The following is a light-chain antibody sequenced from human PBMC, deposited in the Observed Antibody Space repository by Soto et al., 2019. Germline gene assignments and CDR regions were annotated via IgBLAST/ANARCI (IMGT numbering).Light chain of an antibody. CDR1: QSVSSNY. CDR3: QQANSFPHT. J-gene: IGKJ5*01. CDR2: GAS. Sequence: EIVLTQSPGTLSLSPGERATLSCRASQSVSSNYLAWYQQKPGQAPRPLIYGASSRATGIPDRFSGSGAGTDFTLTISRLEPEDFATYYCQQANSFPHTFGQGTRLEIK. V-gene: IGKV3-20*01.